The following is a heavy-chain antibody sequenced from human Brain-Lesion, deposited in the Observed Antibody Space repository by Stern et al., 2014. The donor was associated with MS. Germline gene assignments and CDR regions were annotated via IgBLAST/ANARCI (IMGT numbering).Heavy chain of an antibody. D-gene: IGHD1-14*01. CDR1: GGSIGRSY. CDR3: ARSPGRASELDY. Sequence: QLHLQESASGLVKPSETLSLTCTVSGGSIGRSYWSWIRPAPGKGLDWIGYISYHGRTSYSPSLQSRVTISVDTSKNQFSLKVTSVTAADTAIYYCARSPGRASELDYWGQGILVTVSS. V-gene: IGHV4-59*01. J-gene: IGHJ4*02. CDR2: ISYHGRT.